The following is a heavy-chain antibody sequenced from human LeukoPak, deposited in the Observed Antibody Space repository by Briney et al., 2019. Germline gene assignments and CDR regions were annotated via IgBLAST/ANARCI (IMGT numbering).Heavy chain of an antibody. D-gene: IGHD5-18*01. J-gene: IGHJ4*02. CDR2: ISGSGGST. V-gene: IGHV3-23*01. Sequence: QTGGSLRLSCAASGFTFSSYAMSWVRQAPGKGLEWVSAISGSGGSTYYADSVKGRFTISRDNSKNTLYLQMNSLRAEDTAVYYCAKSSPETAMVQGPFDYWGQGTLVTVSS. CDR3: AKSSPETAMVQGPFDY. CDR1: GFTFSSYA.